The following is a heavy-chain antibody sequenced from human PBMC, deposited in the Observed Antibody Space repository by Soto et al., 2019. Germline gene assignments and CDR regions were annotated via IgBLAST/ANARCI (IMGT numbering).Heavy chain of an antibody. D-gene: IGHD3-10*01. CDR1: GGSFSGYY. Sequence: SETLCLTCAVYGGSFSGYYWSWIRQPPGKGLEWIGEINHSGSTNYNPSLKSRVTITVDTYKNQFSLRLSSVTAADTAVYYCARDYYGSGSSYYYYGMDVWGQGTTVTVSS. V-gene: IGHV4-34*01. CDR2: INHSGST. CDR3: ARDYYGSGSSYYYYGMDV. J-gene: IGHJ6*02.